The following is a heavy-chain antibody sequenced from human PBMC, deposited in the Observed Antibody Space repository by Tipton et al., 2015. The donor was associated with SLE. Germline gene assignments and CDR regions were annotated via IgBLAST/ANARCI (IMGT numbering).Heavy chain of an antibody. CDR3: AGEYSGRSAFYIFDN. CDR2: ISSSSSYN. J-gene: IGHJ4*02. CDR1: GFTFSSYS. Sequence: SLRLSCAASGFTFSSYSMTWVRQAPGKGLEWVSSISSSSSYNYYADSVKGRFTISKDNAKNFLHLQMDSLRVEDTAVYYCAGEYSGRSAFYIFDNWGQGTQVTVSS. D-gene: IGHD3-3*01. V-gene: IGHV3-21*06.